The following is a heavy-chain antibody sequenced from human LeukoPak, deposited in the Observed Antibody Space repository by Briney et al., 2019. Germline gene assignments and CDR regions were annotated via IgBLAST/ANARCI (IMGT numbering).Heavy chain of an antibody. CDR3: AGLYLPATRFDY. J-gene: IGHJ4*02. V-gene: IGHV4-38-2*02. D-gene: IGHD5-24*01. CDR2: IYHSGRT. CDR1: GYSIISGYY. Sequence: PSETLSLTCTVSGYSIISGYYWAWIRQPPGKGLEWIGSIYHSGRTFYNPSLKSRDTISVHTSKTQFSLKLTSGTAADTAVYYWAGLYLPATRFDYWGQGTLVTVSS.